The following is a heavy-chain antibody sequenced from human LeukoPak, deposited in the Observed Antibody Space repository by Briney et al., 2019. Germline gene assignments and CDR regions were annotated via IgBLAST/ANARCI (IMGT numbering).Heavy chain of an antibody. CDR3: ARGDRTAAGDY. Sequence: GGSLRLSCAASGFTFSSFNMNWVRQAPGKRLEWVSSITSGRTYIYYADSVKGRFTISRDNAKNSLFLQMNSLRVEDTAVYYCARGDRTAAGDYWGQGTLVTVSS. CDR2: ITSGRTYI. V-gene: IGHV3-21*01. D-gene: IGHD6-13*01. CDR1: GFTFSSFN. J-gene: IGHJ4*02.